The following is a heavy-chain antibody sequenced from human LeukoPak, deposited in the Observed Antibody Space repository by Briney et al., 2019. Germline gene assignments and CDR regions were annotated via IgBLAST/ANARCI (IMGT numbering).Heavy chain of an antibody. CDR1: GGSISSSNW. J-gene: IGHJ5*02. Sequence: SETLSLTCAVSGGSISSSNWWSWVRQPPGKGLEWIGEIYHSGSTNYNPSLKSRVTISVDKSKNQFSLKLSSVTAADTAVYYCSLYSSSWWGVGWFDPWGQGTLVTVSS. V-gene: IGHV4-4*02. CDR2: IYHSGST. CDR3: SLYSSSWWGVGWFDP. D-gene: IGHD6-13*01.